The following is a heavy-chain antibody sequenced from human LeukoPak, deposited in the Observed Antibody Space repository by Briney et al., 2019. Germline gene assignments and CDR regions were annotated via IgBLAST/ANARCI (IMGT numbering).Heavy chain of an antibody. V-gene: IGHV4-59*01. D-gene: IGHD5-18*01. CDR1: GGSISSYY. J-gene: IGHJ5*02. CDR2: IYYSGST. CDR3: AGEPVAAAMGTLSGA. Sequence: PSETLSLTCTVSGGSISSYYWSWIRQPPGKGLEWIGYIYYSGSTNYNPSLKSRVTISVDTSKNQFSLKLSSVTAADTAVYYCAGEPVAAAMGTLSGAWGQGTLVTVSS.